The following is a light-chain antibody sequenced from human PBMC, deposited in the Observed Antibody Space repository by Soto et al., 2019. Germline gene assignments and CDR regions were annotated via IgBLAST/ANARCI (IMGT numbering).Light chain of an antibody. CDR3: TSFTTTTTVVV. J-gene: IGLJ2*01. CDR1: SSDFGAYNS. V-gene: IGLV2-14*01. Sequence: QSVLTQPASVSGSPGQSITISCIGSSSDFGAYNSVSWYQQHPGKAPKLVIYDVSHRPSGVSDRFSGSKSGNTASLTISRLQAEDEADYYCTSFTTTTTVVVFGGGTQLTVL. CDR2: DVS.